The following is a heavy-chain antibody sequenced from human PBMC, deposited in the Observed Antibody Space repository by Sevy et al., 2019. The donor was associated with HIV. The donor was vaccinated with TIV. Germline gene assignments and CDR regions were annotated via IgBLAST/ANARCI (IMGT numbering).Heavy chain of an antibody. J-gene: IGHJ4*02. CDR2: IWYDGSNK. CDR1: GFTFSSYG. CDR3: DRDPVTGTPETDTVWSSDY. D-gene: IGHD1-20*01. V-gene: IGHV3-33*01. Sequence: GGSLRLSCAASGFTFSSYGMHWVRQAPGKGLEWVAVIWYDGSNKYYADSVKGRFTISRDNSKNTLYLQMNSMRAEDTAVDYCDRDPVTGTPETDTVWSSDYWCQGTLVTVSS.